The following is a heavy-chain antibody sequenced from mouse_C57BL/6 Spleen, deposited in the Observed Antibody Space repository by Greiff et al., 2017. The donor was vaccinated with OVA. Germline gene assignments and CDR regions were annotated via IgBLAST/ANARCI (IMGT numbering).Heavy chain of an antibody. J-gene: IGHJ4*01. V-gene: IGHV5-4*01. Sequence: VKLMESGGGLVKPGGSLKLSCAASGFTFSSYAMSWVRQTPEKRLEWVATISDGGSYTYYPDNVKGRFTISRDNAKNNLYLQMSHLKSEDTAMYYCAREGIYYDYDYDAMDYWGQGTSVTVSS. CDR3: AREGIYYDYDYDAMDY. CDR1: GFTFSSYA. D-gene: IGHD2-4*01. CDR2: ISDGGSYT.